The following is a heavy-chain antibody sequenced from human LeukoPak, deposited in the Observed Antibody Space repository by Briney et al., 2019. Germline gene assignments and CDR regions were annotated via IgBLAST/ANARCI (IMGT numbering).Heavy chain of an antibody. CDR3: ARLMTTVTSEY. J-gene: IGHJ4*02. D-gene: IGHD4-17*01. CDR2: IYYSGNT. V-gene: IGHV4-39*01. CDR1: GGSINRSYYY. Sequence: PPETPSLTCTVSGGSINRSYYYWGWIRQPPGKGLEWIGSIYYSGNTYYNPSLKSRVTISVDTSKNQFSLKLSSVTAADTAVYYCARLMTTVTSEYWGQGTLVTVSS.